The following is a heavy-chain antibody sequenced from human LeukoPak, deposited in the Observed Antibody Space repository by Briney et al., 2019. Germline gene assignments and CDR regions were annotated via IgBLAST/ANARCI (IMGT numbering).Heavy chain of an antibody. CDR1: GFTFSSYG. CDR3: ARDLYDSSGYYYGYYYYYGMDV. CDR2: IWYDGSNK. V-gene: IGHV3-33*01. J-gene: IGHJ6*02. D-gene: IGHD3-22*01. Sequence: LSGGSLRPSCAASGFTFSSYGMHWVRQAPGKGLEWVAVIWYDGSNKYYADSVKGRFTISRDNSKNTLYLQMNSLRAEDTAVYYCARDLYDSSGYYYGYYYYYGMDVWGQGTTVTVSS.